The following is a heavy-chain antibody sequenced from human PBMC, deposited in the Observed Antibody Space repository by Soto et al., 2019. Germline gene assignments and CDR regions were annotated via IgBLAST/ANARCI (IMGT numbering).Heavy chain of an antibody. J-gene: IGHJ3*02. D-gene: IGHD4-4*01. CDR3: ATWHLQEHAYDI. V-gene: IGHV3-53*01. CDR2: LYDVDGT. CDR1: GLTVSGKKY. Sequence: DVQLVESGGGLIQPGGSLRLSCAAFGLTVSGKKYISWVRQAPGKGLEWVSALYDVDGTYYADSVKGRFTTSIDTSGTIVYLQMNSLRLDDTAVYFCATWHLQEHAYDIWGQGTTVTVSS.